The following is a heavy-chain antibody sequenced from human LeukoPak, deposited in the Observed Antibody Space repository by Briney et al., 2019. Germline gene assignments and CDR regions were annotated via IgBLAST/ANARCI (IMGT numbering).Heavy chain of an antibody. CDR1: GYTFTSYD. D-gene: IGHD2-8*01. J-gene: IGHJ4*02. CDR3: ARGLYCTNGECRDY. CDR2: MNPNSGNT. V-gene: IGHV1-8*01. Sequence: GASVKVSCKASGYTFTSYDINWVRQATVQGLEWMGWMNPNSGNTGYAQKFQGRVTMTRNTSISIAYMELSSLRSEDTAVYYCARGLYCTNGECRDYWGQGTLVTVSS.